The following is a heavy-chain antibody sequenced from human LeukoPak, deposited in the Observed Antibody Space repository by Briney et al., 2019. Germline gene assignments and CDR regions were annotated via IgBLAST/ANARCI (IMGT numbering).Heavy chain of an antibody. CDR1: GGTFSSYA. CDR3: ARREGGSSPVTGYYYYYMDV. Sequence: ASVKVSCKASGGTFSSYAISWVRQAPGQGLERMGGIIPIFGTANYAQKFQGRVTITADKSTSTAYMELSSLRSEDTAVYYCARREGGSSPVTGYYYYYMDVWGKGTTVTISS. J-gene: IGHJ6*03. D-gene: IGHD2-15*01. CDR2: IIPIFGTA. V-gene: IGHV1-69*06.